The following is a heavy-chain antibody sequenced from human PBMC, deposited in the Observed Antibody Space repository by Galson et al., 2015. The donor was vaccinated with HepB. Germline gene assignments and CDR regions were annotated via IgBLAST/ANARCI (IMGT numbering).Heavy chain of an antibody. CDR2: IWYDGSNK. D-gene: IGHD6-13*01. CDR3: ARDTKIAAAGYLFQH. Sequence: SLRLSCAASGFTFSSYGMHWVRQAPGKGLEWVAVIWYDGSNKYYADSVKGRFTISRDNSKNTLYLQMNSLRAEDTAVYYCARDTKIAAAGYLFQHWGQGTLVTVSS. J-gene: IGHJ1*01. V-gene: IGHV3-33*08. CDR1: GFTFSSYG.